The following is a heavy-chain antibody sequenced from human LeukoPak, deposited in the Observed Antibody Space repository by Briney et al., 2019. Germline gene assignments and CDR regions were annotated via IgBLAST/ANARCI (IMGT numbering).Heavy chain of an antibody. Sequence: ESGPTLVKPTQTLTLTCTFSGFSLSTSGVGVGWIRQPPGKALEWLALIYWNDDKRYSPSLKSRLTITKDTSKNQVVLTMTNMDPVDTATYYCAHKPRKYYDFWSGYLLDDAFDIWGQGTMVTVSS. J-gene: IGHJ3*02. D-gene: IGHD3-3*01. CDR1: GFSLSTSGVG. CDR2: IYWNDDK. V-gene: IGHV2-5*01. CDR3: AHKPRKYYDFWSGYLLDDAFDI.